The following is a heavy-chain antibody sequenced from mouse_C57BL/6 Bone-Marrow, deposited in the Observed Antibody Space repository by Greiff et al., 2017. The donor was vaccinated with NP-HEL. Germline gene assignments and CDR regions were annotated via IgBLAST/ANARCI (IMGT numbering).Heavy chain of an antibody. CDR1: GFPFTSGYY. V-gene: IGHV12-3*01. CDR3: AGDYDGYWYFDV. CDR2: ITHSGET. J-gene: IGHJ1*03. D-gene: IGHD2-3*01. Sequence: VKLVESGPGLVKPSQSLFLTCSITGFPFTSGYYWIWIRQSPGKPLEWMGYITHSGETFYNPSFQSPITITRETSKNQFFLQLNSVTTEDTAMYYCAGDYDGYWYFDVWGRGTAVTVSA.